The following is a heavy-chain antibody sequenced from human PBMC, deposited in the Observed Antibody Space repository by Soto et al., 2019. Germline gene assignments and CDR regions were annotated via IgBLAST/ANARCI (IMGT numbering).Heavy chain of an antibody. CDR3: ARADCSSTSCYTNRFDP. V-gene: IGHV4-31*03. CDR2: IYYSGST. CDR1: GGSISSGGYY. D-gene: IGHD2-2*02. J-gene: IGHJ5*02. Sequence: PSETLSLTCTVSGGSISSGGYYWSWIRQHPGKGLEWIGYIYYSGSTYYNPSLKSRVTISVDTSKNQFSLKLSSVTAADTAVYYCARADCSSTSCYTNRFDPWGQGTLVTVSS.